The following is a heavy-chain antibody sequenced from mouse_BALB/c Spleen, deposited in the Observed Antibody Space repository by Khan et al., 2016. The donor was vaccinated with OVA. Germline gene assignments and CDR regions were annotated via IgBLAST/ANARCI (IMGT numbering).Heavy chain of an antibody. Sequence: QIQLVQSGPELKKPGETVKISCKASGYTFTNYGMNWVKQAPGKGLKWMGWINTYTGEPTYADDFKGRFAFSLETSASTAYLQINNRKNEDTATYFCARSNGNYWFAYWGQGTLGTVSA. J-gene: IGHJ3*01. CDR1: GYTFTNYG. CDR2: INTYTGEP. D-gene: IGHD2-1*01. CDR3: ARSNGNYWFAY. V-gene: IGHV9-3-1*01.